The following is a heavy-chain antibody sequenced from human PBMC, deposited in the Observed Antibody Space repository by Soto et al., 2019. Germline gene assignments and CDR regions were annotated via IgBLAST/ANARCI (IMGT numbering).Heavy chain of an antibody. J-gene: IGHJ6*02. CDR3: ARHDCISSSCYYYYYYGMDV. CDR1: RGTFSSYA. V-gene: IGHV1-69*12. CDR2: NIPIFGTA. Sequence: HVQLVQSGAEVKKPGSSVKVSCKASRGTFSSYAIRWVRQAPGQGLEWMGGNIPIFGTANYAQKFQGRVTITADESTSTAYMELSSLRSEDTAVYYCARHDCISSSCYYYYYYGMDVWGQGTTVTVSS. D-gene: IGHD2-2*01.